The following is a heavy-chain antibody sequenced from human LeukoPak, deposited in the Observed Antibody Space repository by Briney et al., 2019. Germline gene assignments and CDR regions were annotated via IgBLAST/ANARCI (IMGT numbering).Heavy chain of an antibody. CDR3: AYCGGDCFLKNWFDP. Sequence: GASVKVSCKASGGTFSSYAISWVRQAPGQGLEWMGGIIPIFGTANYAQKFQGRVTITADESTSTAYMELSSLRSEDTAVHYCAYCGGDCFLKNWFDPWGQGTLVTVSS. D-gene: IGHD2-21*02. CDR2: IIPIFGTA. V-gene: IGHV1-69*01. J-gene: IGHJ5*02. CDR1: GGTFSSYA.